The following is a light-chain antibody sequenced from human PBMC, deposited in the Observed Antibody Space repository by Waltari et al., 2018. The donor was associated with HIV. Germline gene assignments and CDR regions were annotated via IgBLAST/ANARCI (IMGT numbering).Light chain of an antibody. V-gene: IGLV2-14*03. CDR1: ISYVVGYNY. Sequence: QSALPQPASVSGSPGQSIIISCTGNISYVVGYNYVSLYQQHPGKPAKLRIYDVSNLPSGISTRFSGSKSGNTSSLTISGLQAEDEADYYCSSYTSSSTLVVFGGGTKLTVL. CDR2: DVS. J-gene: IGLJ2*01. CDR3: SSYTSSSTLVV.